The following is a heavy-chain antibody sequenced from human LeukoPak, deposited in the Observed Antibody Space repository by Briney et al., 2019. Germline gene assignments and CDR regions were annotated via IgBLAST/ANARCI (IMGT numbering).Heavy chain of an antibody. V-gene: IGHV3-23*01. CDR2: IVGGGGSS. Sequence: PGGSLRLSCAASGFTFSSYAMSWVRQAPGKGLEWVSGIVGGGGSSYYADSVKGRFTISRDNSKNTLYLQMNSLRAEDTAVYYCARDPHYDFWSGYYGPIDYWGQGTLVTVSS. CDR1: GFTFSSYA. J-gene: IGHJ4*02. CDR3: ARDPHYDFWSGYYGPIDY. D-gene: IGHD3-3*01.